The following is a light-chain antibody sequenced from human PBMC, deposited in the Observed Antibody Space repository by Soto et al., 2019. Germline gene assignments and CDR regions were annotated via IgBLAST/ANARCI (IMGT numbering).Light chain of an antibody. V-gene: IGKV3-15*01. CDR3: QQYNNWPPWT. Sequence: EKVMTQSPATLSVSPGERATLSCRASQSVSSTLAWYQQKPGQAPRLLIYDASTRANGIPARFSGSGSGTEFSLTISSLQSEDFAFYYCQQYNNWPPWTFGQGTKVDI. CDR2: DAS. CDR1: QSVSST. J-gene: IGKJ1*01.